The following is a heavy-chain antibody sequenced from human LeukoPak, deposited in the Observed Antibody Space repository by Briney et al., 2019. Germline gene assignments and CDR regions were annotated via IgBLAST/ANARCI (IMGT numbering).Heavy chain of an antibody. CDR1: GGSISSSSYY. CDR3: AGGYCSGGSCPIHY. CDR2: IYYSGST. Sequence: SETLSLTCTVSGGSISSSSYYWGWIRQPPGKGLEWIGSIYYSGSTYYNPSLKSRVTISVDASKNQFSLKLSSVTAADTAVYYCAGGYCSGGSCPIHYWGQGTLVTVSS. D-gene: IGHD2-15*01. V-gene: IGHV4-39*07. J-gene: IGHJ4*02.